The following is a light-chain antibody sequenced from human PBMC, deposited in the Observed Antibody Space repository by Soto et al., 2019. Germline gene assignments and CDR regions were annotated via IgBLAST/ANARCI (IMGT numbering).Light chain of an antibody. CDR1: QSVSSN. Sequence: EIVMTQSPATLSVSPGERATLSCRASQSVSSNLAWYQQKRGQAPRLLIYGTSTRATGIPARFNGSRSWTEFTLTISSLQYEDFAVYYCQKYNNWPPTFGQGTRLEIK. J-gene: IGKJ5*01. CDR3: QKYNNWPPT. CDR2: GTS. V-gene: IGKV3-15*01.